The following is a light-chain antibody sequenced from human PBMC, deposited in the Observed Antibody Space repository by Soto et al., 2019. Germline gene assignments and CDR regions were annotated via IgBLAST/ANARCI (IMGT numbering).Light chain of an antibody. J-gene: IGKJ1*01. CDR1: QSVSSY. V-gene: IGKV3-11*01. Sequence: ETVLTQSPATLSLSPGEGATLSCRASQSVSSYLAWYQQKPGQAPRLLIYDASKRATGIPARFSGSGSGTDFTLTISSLEPEDFSVYYCQQRSNWPRTFGHRTKLEIK. CDR2: DAS. CDR3: QQRSNWPRT.